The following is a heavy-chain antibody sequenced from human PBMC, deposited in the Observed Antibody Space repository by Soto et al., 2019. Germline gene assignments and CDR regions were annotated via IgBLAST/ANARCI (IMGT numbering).Heavy chain of an antibody. CDR3: ARDPDTAMAMDYYYGMDV. CDR1: GFTFSSYS. J-gene: IGHJ6*02. CDR2: ISSSSSYI. V-gene: IGHV3-21*01. D-gene: IGHD5-18*01. Sequence: VGSLRLSCAASGFTFSSYSMNWVRQAPGKGPEWVSSISSSSSYIYYADSVKGRFTISRDNAKNSLYLQMNSLRAEDTAVYYCARDPDTAMAMDYYYGMDVWGQGTTVTVSS.